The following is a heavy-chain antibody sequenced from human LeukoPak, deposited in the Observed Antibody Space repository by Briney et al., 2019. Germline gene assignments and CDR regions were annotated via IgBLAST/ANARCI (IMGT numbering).Heavy chain of an antibody. Sequence: ASVKVSCKASGYTFTSYYMNWVRQAPGQGLEWMGIINPSGGSTSYAQKFQGRVTMTTDMSTSTVYMELSSLRSEDTAVYYCARESICSSTSCYSPFDYWGQGTLVTVSS. CDR1: GYTFTSYY. CDR3: ARESICSSTSCYSPFDY. D-gene: IGHD2-2*01. V-gene: IGHV1-46*01. CDR2: INPSGGST. J-gene: IGHJ4*02.